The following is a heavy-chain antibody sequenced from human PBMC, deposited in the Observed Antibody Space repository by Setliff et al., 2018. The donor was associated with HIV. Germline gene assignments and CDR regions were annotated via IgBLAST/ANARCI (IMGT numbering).Heavy chain of an antibody. V-gene: IGHV3-21*01. D-gene: IGHD3-10*01. J-gene: IGHJ4*02. CDR1: GFTFNSYS. Sequence: GGSLRLSCAASGFTFNSYSMNWVRQAPGKGLEWVSSISTGSSYIYYADSVKGRFTISRDNAKNSLYLQMNSLRAEDTAVYYCARLRLYNSALDYWGQGTLVTVSS. CDR3: ARLRLYNSALDY. CDR2: ISTGSSYI.